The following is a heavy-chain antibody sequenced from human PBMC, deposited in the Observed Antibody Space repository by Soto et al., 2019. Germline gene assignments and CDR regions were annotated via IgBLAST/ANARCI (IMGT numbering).Heavy chain of an antibody. J-gene: IGHJ4*02. D-gene: IGHD3-16*01. Sequence: GGSLRLSCAASGFTFSSYGMHWVRQAPGKGLEWVAVIWYDGSNKYYADSVKGRFTISRDNSKNTLYLQMSSLRAEDTAVYYCARDRCGGPFSEYYFDYWGQGTLVTVSS. CDR2: IWYDGSNK. V-gene: IGHV3-33*01. CDR1: GFTFSSYG. CDR3: ARDRCGGPFSEYYFDY.